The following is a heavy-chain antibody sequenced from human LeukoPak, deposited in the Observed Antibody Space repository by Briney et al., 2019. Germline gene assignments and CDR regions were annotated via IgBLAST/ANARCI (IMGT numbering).Heavy chain of an antibody. V-gene: IGHV5-51*01. CDR2: IYPGDSDT. CDR1: GYSFTSYW. CDR3: ARGGYSGYDPRDFDY. D-gene: IGHD5-12*01. Sequence: LGESLNISCKGSGYSFTSYWIGWVRQMPGKGLEWMGIIYPGDSDTRYSPSFQGQVTISADKSISTAYLQWSSLKASDTAMYYCARGGYSGYDPRDFDYWGQGTLVTVSS. J-gene: IGHJ4*02.